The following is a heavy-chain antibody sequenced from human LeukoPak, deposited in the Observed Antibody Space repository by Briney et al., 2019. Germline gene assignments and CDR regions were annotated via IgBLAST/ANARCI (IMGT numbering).Heavy chain of an antibody. CDR2: IASDGSST. J-gene: IGHJ4*02. CDR1: GFTFSSYW. Sequence: GGSLRLSCAASGFTFSSYWMNWVRQAPGKGLVWVSRIASDGSSTTYADSVKGRFSISRDNAKNTLYLQMNSLRVEDTAVYYRARGRPHGNDYRGQGTLVTVSS. CDR3: ARGRPHGNDY. V-gene: IGHV3-74*01. D-gene: IGHD4-23*01.